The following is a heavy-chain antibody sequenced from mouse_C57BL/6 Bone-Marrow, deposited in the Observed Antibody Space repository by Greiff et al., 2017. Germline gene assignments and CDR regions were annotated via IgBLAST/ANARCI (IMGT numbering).Heavy chain of an antibody. Sequence: QVQLQQPGAELVKPGASVKLSCKASGYTFTSYWMHWVKQRPGQGLEWIGMIHPNSGSTNYNEKFKIKATLTVDKSSSTAYMQLSSLTSEDSAVYYCARNDGYYFDYWGQGTTLTVSS. J-gene: IGHJ2*01. CDR3: ARNDGYYFDY. CDR2: IHPNSGST. D-gene: IGHD2-3*01. CDR1: GYTFTSYW. V-gene: IGHV1-64*01.